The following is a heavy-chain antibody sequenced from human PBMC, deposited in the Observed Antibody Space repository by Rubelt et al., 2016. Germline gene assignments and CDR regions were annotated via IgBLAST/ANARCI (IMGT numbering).Heavy chain of an antibody. Sequence: QVQLVESGGGVVQPGRSLRLSCAASGFTFSSYAMHWVRQAPGKGLEWVAVISYDGSNKYYADSVKGRFTISRDNSKNTLYLQMNSLGAEDTAVYYCARECIRGVCYFWNSAFDIWGQGTMVTVSS. J-gene: IGHJ3*02. V-gene: IGHV3-30*04. CDR2: ISYDGSNK. CDR3: ARECIRGVCYFWNSAFDI. CDR1: GFTFSSYA. D-gene: IGHD2-8*01.